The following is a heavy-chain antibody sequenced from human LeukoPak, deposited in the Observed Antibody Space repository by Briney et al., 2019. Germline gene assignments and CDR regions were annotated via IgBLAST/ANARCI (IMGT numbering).Heavy chain of an antibody. CDR2: IYSSGFT. Sequence: GGSLRLSCAASGFTVSSNYMTWVRQAPGKGLEWVSVIYSSGFTYYADSVGGRFTISRDNSKNTVYLQMNSLRAEDTAVYYCARDRGYSTSPYDAFDLWGQGTMVTVSS. D-gene: IGHD5-12*01. CDR1: GFTVSSNY. CDR3: ARDRGYSTSPYDAFDL. J-gene: IGHJ3*01. V-gene: IGHV3-53*01.